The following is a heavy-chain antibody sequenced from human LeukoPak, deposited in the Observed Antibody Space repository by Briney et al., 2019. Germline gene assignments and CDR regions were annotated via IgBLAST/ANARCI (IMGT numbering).Heavy chain of an antibody. Sequence: PSETLSLTCTVSGGSISSYYWSWIRQPPGKGLEWIGYIYYSGSTNYNPSLKSRVTISVDTSKNQFSLKLSSVTAADTAVYYCARDPSEGYMDVWGKGTTVTVSS. CDR3: ARDPSEGYMDV. D-gene: IGHD3-10*01. V-gene: IGHV4-59*01. CDR1: GGSISSYY. CDR2: IYYSGST. J-gene: IGHJ6*03.